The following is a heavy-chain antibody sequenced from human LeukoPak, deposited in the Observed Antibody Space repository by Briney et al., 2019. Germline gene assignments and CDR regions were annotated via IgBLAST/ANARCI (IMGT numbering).Heavy chain of an antibody. D-gene: IGHD2-2*02. Sequence: SETLSLTCTVSGGFIDSSSYYWGWIRQPPSKGLEWIGNIYYSGSAHYNPSLRSRVTRSVHTSKNQFSLKLSSVTAADTAVYFCVRREYCTTTSCYIRGMDYWGQGTLVTVSS. V-gene: IGHV4-39*01. J-gene: IGHJ4*02. CDR3: VRREYCTTTSCYIRGMDY. CDR1: GGFIDSSSYY. CDR2: IYYSGSA.